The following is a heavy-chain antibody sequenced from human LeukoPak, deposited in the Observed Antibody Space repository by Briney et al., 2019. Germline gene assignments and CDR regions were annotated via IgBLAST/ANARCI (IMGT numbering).Heavy chain of an antibody. CDR2: IRYDGNNK. V-gene: IGHV3-30*02. CDR1: GFTFSTCA. J-gene: IGHJ5*02. Sequence: PGGSLRLSCAVSGFTFSTCAMHWVRQAPGKGLEWVAFIRYDGNNKYYADSVKGRFIISRDNSKDTLYLEMNSLRADDTAVYYCAKGDDYGASTRLPKYNWFDPWGQGTLVTVSS. CDR3: AKGDDYGASTRLPKYNWFDP. D-gene: IGHD4-17*01.